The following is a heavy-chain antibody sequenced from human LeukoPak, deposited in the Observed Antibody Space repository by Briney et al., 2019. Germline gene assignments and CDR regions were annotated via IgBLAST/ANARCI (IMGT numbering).Heavy chain of an antibody. CDR2: IYTSGST. Sequence: SETLSLTCTVSGGSISSYYWSWIRQPAGKGLEWIGRIYTSGSTNYNPSLKSRVTMSVDTSKNQFSLKLSSVTAADTAVYYCARGDGSGSLNWFDPWGQGTLVTVSS. D-gene: IGHD3-10*01. V-gene: IGHV4-4*07. J-gene: IGHJ5*02. CDR1: GGSISSYY. CDR3: ARGDGSGSLNWFDP.